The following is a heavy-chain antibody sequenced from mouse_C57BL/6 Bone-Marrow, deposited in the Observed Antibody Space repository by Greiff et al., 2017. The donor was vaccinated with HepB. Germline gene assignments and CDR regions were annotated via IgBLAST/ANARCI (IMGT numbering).Heavy chain of an antibody. Sequence: EVMLVESGGGLVKPGGSLKLSCAASGFTFSDYGMHWVRQAPEKGLEWVAYISSGSSTIYYADTVKGRFTNSRDNAKNTLFLQMTSLRSEDTAMYYCARENYYGSSPYAMDYWGQGTSVTVSS. V-gene: IGHV5-17*01. D-gene: IGHD1-1*01. CDR2: ISSGSSTI. CDR3: ARENYYGSSPYAMDY. J-gene: IGHJ4*01. CDR1: GFTFSDYG.